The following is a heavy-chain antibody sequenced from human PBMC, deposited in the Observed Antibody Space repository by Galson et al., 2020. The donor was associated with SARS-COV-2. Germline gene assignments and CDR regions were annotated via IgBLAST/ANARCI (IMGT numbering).Heavy chain of an antibody. CDR1: GFTFRNFA. V-gene: IGHV3-23*01. J-gene: IGHJ4*02. D-gene: IGHD3-3*01. CDR2: ISASGAST. CDR3: ANTNSHHDFGSGYPPTTYFFDD. Sequence: GGSLRLSCAASGFTFRNFAMSWVRQAPGKGLEWLSVISASGASTFYGDSVKGRFTISRDNSNNMLHLQMNSLRAEDTAVYYCANTNSHHDFGSGYPPTTYFFDDWGQGTLVTVSS.